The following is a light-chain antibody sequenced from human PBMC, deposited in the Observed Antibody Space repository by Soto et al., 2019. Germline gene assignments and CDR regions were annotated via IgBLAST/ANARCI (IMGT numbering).Light chain of an antibody. CDR1: NNDVGGHMY. V-gene: IGLV2-14*01. CDR2: EID. J-gene: IGLJ2*01. Sequence: QSVLTQPASVSGSPGQSITISCTGTNNDVGGHMYVSWYQHQAGKVPKLIIYEIDNRPSGVPDRFSGSKSGNTASLTISGLQAEDEAAHYCSAYRRGIIVFGGGTKVTVL. CDR3: SAYRRGIIV.